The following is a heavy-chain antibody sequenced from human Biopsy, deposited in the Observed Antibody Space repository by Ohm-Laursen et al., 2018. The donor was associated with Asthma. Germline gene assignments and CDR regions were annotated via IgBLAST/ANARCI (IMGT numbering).Heavy chain of an antibody. D-gene: IGHD3-22*01. CDR3: ARAQDYYDSRGYYRSFDS. CDR2: IYYSGRT. V-gene: IGHV4-31*03. J-gene: IGHJ4*02. Sequence: SQTLSLTCTVSYGSITSGGYYWTWLRQHPGKGLEWIGFIYYSGRTYYNPSLKSRVSISIDTSKNQFSLKLSSVTAADTAVYYCARAQDYYDSRGYYRSFDSWGQGTLVTVSS. CDR1: YGSITSGGYY.